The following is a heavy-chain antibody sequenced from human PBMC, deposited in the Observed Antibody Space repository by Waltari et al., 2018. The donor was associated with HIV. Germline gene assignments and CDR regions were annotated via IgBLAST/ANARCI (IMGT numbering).Heavy chain of an antibody. Sequence: QLHLQESGPGLVKPSETLSLTCTVPGGSISSSTPFWGWIRQPPRKGLEWSGTIYYNGSTYYKPSLKSRVTMSVDAAKNQFALKVRSVTATDTALYYCARSPRGEQWLAYWGQGTLVTVSS. CDR3: ARSPRGEQWLAY. V-gene: IGHV4-39*01. J-gene: IGHJ4*02. CDR2: IYYNGST. CDR1: GGSISSSTPF. D-gene: IGHD6-19*01.